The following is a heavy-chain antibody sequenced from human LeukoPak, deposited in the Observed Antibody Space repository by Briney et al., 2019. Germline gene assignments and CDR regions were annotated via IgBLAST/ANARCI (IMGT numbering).Heavy chain of an antibody. CDR2: ISAYNGNT. J-gene: IGHJ4*02. CDR3: ARDRSSSWIYYFDY. V-gene: IGHV1-18*01. D-gene: IGHD6-13*01. Sequence: ASVKVSCKASGYTYTSYGISSVRQAPGQGLEWMGWISAYNGNTNYAQKLQGRVTITRDTSASTAYMELSSLRSEDTAVYYCARDRSSSWIYYFDYWGQGTLVTVSS. CDR1: GYTYTSYG.